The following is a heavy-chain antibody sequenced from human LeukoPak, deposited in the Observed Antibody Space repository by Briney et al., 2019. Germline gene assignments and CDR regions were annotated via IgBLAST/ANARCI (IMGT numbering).Heavy chain of an antibody. V-gene: IGHV3-30*18. Sequence: GRSLRLSCAASGFTFSSYGMHWVRQAPGKGLEWVAVISYDGSNKYYADSVKGRFTISRDNSKNTLYLQMNSLRAEDTAVYYCAKELRHWGQGTLVTVSS. CDR2: ISYDGSNK. CDR3: AKELRH. CDR1: GFTFSSYG. J-gene: IGHJ4*02.